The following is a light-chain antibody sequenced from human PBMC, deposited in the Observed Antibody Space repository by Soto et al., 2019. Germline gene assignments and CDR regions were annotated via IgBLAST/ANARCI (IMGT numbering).Light chain of an antibody. V-gene: IGKV3-15*01. CDR2: DAS. CDR3: QQFRFYPLT. Sequence: MNNSVSTVSLHKAERATVSWSASQTIDNTLAWYQRKPGQAPRLLIYDASTRATGVPARFSGGGSGTDFTLTISRLEPEDFAVYYCQQFRFYPLTFCGVSNVDNK. J-gene: IGKJ4*01. CDR1: QTIDNT.